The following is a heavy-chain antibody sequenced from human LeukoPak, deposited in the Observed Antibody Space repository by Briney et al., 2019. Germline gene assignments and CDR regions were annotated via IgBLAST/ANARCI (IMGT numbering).Heavy chain of an antibody. D-gene: IGHD3-3*02. V-gene: IGHV3-74*01. CDR1: GFTLSNTW. J-gene: IGHJ5*02. Sequence: PGGSLRPSCAASGFTLSNTWMPWVRQTPGRGLEWVSRINTDATIINYGDSVKGRFTISRDSAGNTLYLQMDSLRVEDTAVYFCARDNYVGFFDPWGQGTRVTVSS. CDR3: ARDNYVGFFDP. CDR2: INTDATII.